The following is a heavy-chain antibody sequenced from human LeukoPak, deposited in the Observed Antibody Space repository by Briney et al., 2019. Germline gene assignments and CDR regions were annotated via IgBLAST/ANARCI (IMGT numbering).Heavy chain of an antibody. CDR3: AKRTRIAAAVGYFDL. CDR2: ISGSGGST. D-gene: IGHD6-25*01. Sequence: GGSLRLSCAASGFTFSSYAMSWVRQAPGKGLEWVSGISGSGGSTYYAASVKGRFTISRDNSKNTPYLQMNSLRAEDTAIYSCAKRTRIAAAVGYFDLWGRGTLVTVSS. V-gene: IGHV3-23*01. CDR1: GFTFSSYA. J-gene: IGHJ2*01.